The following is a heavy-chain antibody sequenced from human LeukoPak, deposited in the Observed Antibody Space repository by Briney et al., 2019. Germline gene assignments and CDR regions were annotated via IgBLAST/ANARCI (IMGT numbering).Heavy chain of an antibody. V-gene: IGHV3-23*01. Sequence: GGSLRLFCAASGFTFSSYVMSWVRQAPGKGLEWVSTISGSGGSTYYTDSVKGRLTISRDNSKNTLYLQMNSLRAEDTAVYYCAKEVGYFDYWGQGTLVTVSS. CDR3: AKEVGYFDY. CDR1: GFTFSSYV. CDR2: ISGSGGST. J-gene: IGHJ4*02. D-gene: IGHD1-26*01.